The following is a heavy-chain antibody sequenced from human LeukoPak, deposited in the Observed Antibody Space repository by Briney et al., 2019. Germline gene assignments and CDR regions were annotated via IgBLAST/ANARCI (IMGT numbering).Heavy chain of an antibody. J-gene: IGHJ4*02. CDR3: AREMVAGTFDS. CDR1: EFSVNDYY. Sequence: GGSLRLSCTAYEFSVNDYYMSWIRQAPGKGLEWVSDIGGSDSIIAYAGFVRGRFTISRDFASNSVYLQMNSLRDDDTAVYFCAREMVAGTFDSWGQGTLVTVSS. V-gene: IGHV3-11*01. D-gene: IGHD6-19*01. CDR2: IGGSDSII.